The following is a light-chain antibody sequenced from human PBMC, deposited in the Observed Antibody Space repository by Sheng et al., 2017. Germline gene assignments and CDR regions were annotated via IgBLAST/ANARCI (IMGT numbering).Light chain of an antibody. CDR2: ATS. Sequence: EIVLTQSPGTLSLSPGERVTLSCRASQTVGSSYLAWYQQRPGQAPRLLIYATSNRATGIPARFSGSGSGTDFTLTISSLEPEDFAVYYCQQRSNWPPWTFGQGTKVEIK. CDR1: QTVGSSY. V-gene: IGKV3D-20*02. CDR3: QQRSNWPPWT. J-gene: IGKJ1*01.